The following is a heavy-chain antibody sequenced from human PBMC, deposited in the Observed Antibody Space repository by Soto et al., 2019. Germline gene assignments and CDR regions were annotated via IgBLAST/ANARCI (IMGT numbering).Heavy chain of an antibody. CDR3: AKDGPLDRGGIDY. Sequence: GGSLRLSCAASRFTFSDYGMHWVRQAPGKGLEWVAVISYDGTNKYYADSVKGRFTISRDNSKNTLYLQMNGLRDEDTAVYYCAKDGPLDRGGIDYWGQGTLVTVSS. CDR2: ISYDGTNK. J-gene: IGHJ4*02. V-gene: IGHV3-30*18. CDR1: RFTFSDYG. D-gene: IGHD3-10*01.